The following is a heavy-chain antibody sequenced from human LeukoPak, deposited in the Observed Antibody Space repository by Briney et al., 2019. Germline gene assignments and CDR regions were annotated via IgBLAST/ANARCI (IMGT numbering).Heavy chain of an antibody. J-gene: IGHJ4*02. D-gene: IGHD3-10*01. CDR2: IYYTGNT. V-gene: IGHV4-59*01. CDR3: ARGYYSSFGY. Sequence: SETLSLTCTVSGGSISTYYWSWIRQPPGKGLEWIGFIYYTGNTYYNPSLKSRVTISVDMTKNQFSLKLSSVTAADTAVYYCARGYYSSFGYWGQGTLVTVSS. CDR1: GGSISTYY.